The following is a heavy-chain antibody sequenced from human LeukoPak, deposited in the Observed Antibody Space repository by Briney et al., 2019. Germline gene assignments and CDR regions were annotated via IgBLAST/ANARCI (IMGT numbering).Heavy chain of an antibody. CDR1: GFTFSSYW. Sequence: GGSLRLSCAASGFTFSSYWMHWVRQAPGKGLVWVSRINSDGSSTSYAGSVKGRFTISRDNAKNTLYLQMNSLRAEDTAVYYCARGVIGGDFDLWGRGTLVTVSS. V-gene: IGHV3-74*01. J-gene: IGHJ2*01. CDR3: ARGVIGGDFDL. D-gene: IGHD3-10*01. CDR2: INSDGSST.